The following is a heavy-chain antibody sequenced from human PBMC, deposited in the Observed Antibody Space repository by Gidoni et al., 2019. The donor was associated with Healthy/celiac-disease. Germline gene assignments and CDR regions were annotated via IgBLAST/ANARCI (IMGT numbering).Heavy chain of an antibody. Sequence: QVTLKESGPVLVKPTETLTRTCTVSGFSLSNARMGVSWIRQPPGKALEWLAHIFSNDEKSSSTSLKSRLTISKDTSKSQVVLTMTNMDPVDTATYYCARTPGRFLEWLLPKYYFDYWGQGTLVTVSS. D-gene: IGHD3-3*01. J-gene: IGHJ4*02. CDR1: GFSLSNARMG. CDR2: IFSNDEK. V-gene: IGHV2-26*01. CDR3: ARTPGRFLEWLLPKYYFDY.